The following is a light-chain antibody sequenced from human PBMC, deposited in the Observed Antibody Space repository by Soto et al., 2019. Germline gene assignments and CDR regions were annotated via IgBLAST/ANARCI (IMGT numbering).Light chain of an antibody. CDR1: QDISNY. V-gene: IGKV1-33*01. Sequence: IQMTQSPSSLSASVGDRVTITCQASQDISNYLNWYQQKPGKAPKLLIYDASNLETGVPSRFSGSGSGTDFTFTISSLQPEDIATYYCQPYDNLPLTFGGGTKWIS. CDR3: QPYDNLPLT. CDR2: DAS. J-gene: IGKJ4*01.